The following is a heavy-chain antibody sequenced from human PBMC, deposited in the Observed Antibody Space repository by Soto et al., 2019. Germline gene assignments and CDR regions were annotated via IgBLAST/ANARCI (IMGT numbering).Heavy chain of an antibody. CDR1: GGSFSGYY. CDR3: ARGRYYYGSGSYYNAGWFDP. V-gene: IGHV4-34*01. J-gene: IGHJ5*02. D-gene: IGHD3-10*01. Sequence: SETLSLTCAVYGGSFSGYYWSWIRQPPGKGLEWIGEINYSESTNYNPSLKSRVTVSMDTSNNQFSLKLTSVTAADTAVYYCARGRYYYGSGSYYNAGWFDPWGQGTLVTV. CDR2: INYSEST.